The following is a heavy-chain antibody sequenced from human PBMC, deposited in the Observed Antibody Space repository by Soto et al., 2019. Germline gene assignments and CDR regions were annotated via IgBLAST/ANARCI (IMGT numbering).Heavy chain of an antibody. V-gene: IGHV1-18*01. Sequence: QVQLVQSGAEVKKPGASVKVSCKASGYTFTSYGISWVRQAPGQGREWMGWISAYNGNTNYAQKLQGRVTMATDTSRSTAYMELRGLRSDDTAVYYWARDYPRGGYNHYWGQGTLVTVSS. CDR2: ISAYNGNT. CDR1: GYTFTSYG. CDR3: ARDYPRGGYNHY. D-gene: IGHD5-12*01. J-gene: IGHJ4*02.